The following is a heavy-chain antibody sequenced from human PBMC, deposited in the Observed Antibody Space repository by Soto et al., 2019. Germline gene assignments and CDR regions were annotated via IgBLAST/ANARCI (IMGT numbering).Heavy chain of an antibody. CDR1: GGTFSSYA. V-gene: IGHV1-69*13. Sequence: SVKVSCKTSGGTFSSYAISWVRQAPGQGLEWMGGIIPIFGTANYAQKFQGRVTITADESTSTAYMELSSLRSEDTAVYYCARALDIVVVPAAMVFDYWGQGTLVTVSS. D-gene: IGHD2-2*01. J-gene: IGHJ4*02. CDR2: IIPIFGTA. CDR3: ARALDIVVVPAAMVFDY.